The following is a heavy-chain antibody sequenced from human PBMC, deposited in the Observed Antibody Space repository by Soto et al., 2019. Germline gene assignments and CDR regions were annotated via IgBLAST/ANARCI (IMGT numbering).Heavy chain of an antibody. V-gene: IGHV4-34*01. Sequence: SETLSLTCAVYGGSFCGYYWTWIRQPPGTGLEWIGEINHSGSTNYNPSLKSRVTISVDTSKNQFSLKLTSVTAADTAVYYCARRYGGTFDYWGQGTLVTAPQ. CDR1: GGSFCGYY. J-gene: IGHJ4*02. CDR3: ARRYGGTFDY. CDR2: INHSGST. D-gene: IGHD2-15*01.